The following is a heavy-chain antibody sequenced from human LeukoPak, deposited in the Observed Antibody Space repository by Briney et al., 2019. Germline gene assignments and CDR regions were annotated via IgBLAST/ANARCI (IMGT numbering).Heavy chain of an antibody. V-gene: IGHV1-46*01. CDR1: GYTFTSYY. Sequence: ASVKVSCKASGYTFTSYYMHWVRQAPGQGLEWMGIINPSGGSTSYAQKFQGRVTMTRDTSTSTVYMELSSLRSEDTAVYYCASDFGPIAAADYSGQGTLVTVSS. CDR2: INPSGGST. D-gene: IGHD6-13*01. CDR3: ASDFGPIAAADY. J-gene: IGHJ4*02.